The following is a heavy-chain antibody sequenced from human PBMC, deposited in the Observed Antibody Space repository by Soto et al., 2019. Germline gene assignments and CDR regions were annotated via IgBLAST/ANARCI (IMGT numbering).Heavy chain of an antibody. Sequence: PSETLSLTCAVSGGSISSSNWWSWVRQPPGKGLEWIGEIYHSGSTNYNPSLKSRVTISVDKSKNQFSLKLSSVTAADTAVYYCARLEQQLVRGLRPWGQGTLVTVSS. CDR2: IYHSGST. D-gene: IGHD6-13*01. J-gene: IGHJ5*02. CDR3: ARLEQQLVRGLRP. V-gene: IGHV4-4*02. CDR1: GGSISSSNW.